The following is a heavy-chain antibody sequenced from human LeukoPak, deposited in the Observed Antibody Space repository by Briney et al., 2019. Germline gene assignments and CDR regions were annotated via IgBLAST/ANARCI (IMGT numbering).Heavy chain of an antibody. V-gene: IGHV3-48*03. Sequence: GGSLRLSCAASGFTFSSYEMNWVRQAPGKGLEWVSYISSSGSTIYYADSVKGRFTISRDNAKNSLYLQMNSLSAEDTAVYYCARDGCSGGSCWFDYWGQGTLVTVSS. CDR2: ISSSGSTI. CDR1: GFTFSSYE. J-gene: IGHJ4*02. CDR3: ARDGCSGGSCWFDY. D-gene: IGHD2-15*01.